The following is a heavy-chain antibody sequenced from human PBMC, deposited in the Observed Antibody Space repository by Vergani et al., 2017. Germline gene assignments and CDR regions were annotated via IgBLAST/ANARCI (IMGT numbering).Heavy chain of an antibody. V-gene: IGHV4-59*01. CDR1: GGSISSYY. Sequence: QVQLQESGPGLVKPSETLSLTCTVSGGSISSYYWSWIRQPPGKGLEWIGDIYYSGNTNYNPSLKSRVTISVDTSKNQFSLKLSAVTAADTAVYYCARVGAVAGFFNWFDPWGQGTLVTVSS. CDR2: IYYSGNT. J-gene: IGHJ5*02. CDR3: ARVGAVAGFFNWFDP. D-gene: IGHD6-19*01.